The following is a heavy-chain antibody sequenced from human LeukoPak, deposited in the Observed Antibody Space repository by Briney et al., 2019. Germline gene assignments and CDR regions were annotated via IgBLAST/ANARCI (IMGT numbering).Heavy chain of an antibody. V-gene: IGHV3-53*01. CDR1: GFTVSRNS. D-gene: IGHD4/OR15-4a*01. J-gene: IGHJ4*02. CDR3: ARRAGAYSHPYDY. CDR2: IYSDNT. Sequence: PGGSLRLSCTVSGFTVSRNSMSWVRQAPGKGLEWVSFIYSDNTHYSDSEKGRFTISRDNSKNTLYLQMNSLRAEDTAVYYCARRAGAYSHPYDYWGQGTLVTVSS.